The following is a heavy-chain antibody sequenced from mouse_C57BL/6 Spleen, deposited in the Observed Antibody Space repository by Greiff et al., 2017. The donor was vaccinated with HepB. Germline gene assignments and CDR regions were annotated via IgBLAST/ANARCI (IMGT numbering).Heavy chain of an antibody. CDR3: ARGYYYGSSYVWYFDV. J-gene: IGHJ1*03. V-gene: IGHV1-80*01. D-gene: IGHD1-1*01. Sequence: QVQLQQSGAELVKPGASVKISCKASGYAFSSYWMNWVKQRPGKGLEWIGQIYPGDGDTNYNGKFKGKATLTADKSSSTAYMQLSSLTSEDSAVYFCARGYYYGSSYVWYFDVWGTGTTVTVSS. CDR2: IYPGDGDT. CDR1: GYAFSSYW.